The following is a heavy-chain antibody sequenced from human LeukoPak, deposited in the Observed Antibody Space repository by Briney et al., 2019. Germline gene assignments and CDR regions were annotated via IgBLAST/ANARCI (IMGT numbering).Heavy chain of an antibody. CDR3: AKGSGSGSAFDI. D-gene: IGHD1-26*01. CDR1: GFTLNSCG. J-gene: IGHJ3*02. Sequence: GGSLRLSCAGTGFTLNSCGMSWVRQAPGKGLEWVSAISAGGGRTYYADSVKGRFTISRDNSKNTLYLQMNSLGADDTAVYSCAKGSGSGSAFDIWGQGTMVTVSS. CDR2: ISAGGGRT. V-gene: IGHV3-23*01.